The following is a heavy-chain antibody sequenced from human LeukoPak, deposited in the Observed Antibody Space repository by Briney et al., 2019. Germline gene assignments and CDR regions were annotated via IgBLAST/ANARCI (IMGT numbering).Heavy chain of an antibody. CDR3: ARDMTSRSWHAFDY. Sequence: PGGSLRLSCAVSRFTFSDYSMDWVRQAPGKGLEWLSYITSGSSDIHYADSVNGRFTISRDNAKSSLYLQMNNLRAEDTAIYFCARDMTSRSWHAFDYWGRGALVTVSS. D-gene: IGHD6-13*01. CDR1: RFTFSDYS. V-gene: IGHV3-48*01. J-gene: IGHJ4*02. CDR2: ITSGSSDI.